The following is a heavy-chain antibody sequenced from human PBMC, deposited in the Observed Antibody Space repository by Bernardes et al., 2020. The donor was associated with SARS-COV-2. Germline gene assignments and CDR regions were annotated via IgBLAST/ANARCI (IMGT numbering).Heavy chain of an antibody. CDR3: AKGTTYYDFWSGYYYYYYGMDV. J-gene: IGHJ6*02. D-gene: IGHD3-3*01. V-gene: IGHV3-9*01. CDR2: ISWNSGSI. Sequence: GGSLRLSCAASGFTFDDYAMHWVRQAPGKGLEWVSGISWNSGSIGYADSVKGRFTISRDNAKNSLYLQMNSLRAEDTALYYCAKGTTYYDFWSGYYYYYYGMDVWGQGTTVTVSS. CDR1: GFTFDDYA.